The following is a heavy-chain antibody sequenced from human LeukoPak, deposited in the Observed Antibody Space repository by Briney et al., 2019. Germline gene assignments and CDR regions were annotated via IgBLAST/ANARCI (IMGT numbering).Heavy chain of an antibody. V-gene: IGHV4-4*07. D-gene: IGHD3-9*01. CDR1: GGSISSYY. CDR3: ARRPPYDILTGYPWYFDL. Sequence: FETLPVTCTVSGGSISSYYWSWIRQPAGKGLEWIGRIYTSGSTNYNPSLKSRVTMSADTSKNQFSLKLSSVTAADTAVYYCARRPPYDILTGYPWYFDLWGRSTVVPVSS. CDR2: IYTSGST. J-gene: IGHJ2*01.